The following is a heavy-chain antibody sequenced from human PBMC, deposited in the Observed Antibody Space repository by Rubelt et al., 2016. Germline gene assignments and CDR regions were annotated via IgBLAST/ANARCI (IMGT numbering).Heavy chain of an antibody. CDR1: TFSSYA. Sequence: TFSSYAMSWVRQAPGKGLEWVSYISGTSSTIYYADSVKGRFTISRDNAKNSLYLQMNSLRAEDTAVYYCARDGAIVAPYYYYNMDVWGKGTTVTVSS. CDR3: ARDGAIVAPYYYYNMDV. J-gene: IGHJ6*03. CDR2: ISGTSSTI. V-gene: IGHV3-48*04. D-gene: IGHD5-12*01.